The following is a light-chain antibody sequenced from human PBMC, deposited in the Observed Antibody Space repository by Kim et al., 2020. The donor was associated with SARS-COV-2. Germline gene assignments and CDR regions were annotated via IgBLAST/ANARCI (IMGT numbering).Light chain of an antibody. V-gene: IGLV3-21*04. CDR3: QVWDSSSDHPV. CDR1: NIGSKS. J-gene: IGLJ2*01. CDR2: YDS. Sequence: SYELTQPPSVSVAPGKTARITCGGNNIGSKSVHWYQQKPGQAPVLVIYYDSDRPSGIPERFSGSNSRNTATLTISRVEAGDEADYYCQVWDSSSDHPVFGGGTQLTVL.